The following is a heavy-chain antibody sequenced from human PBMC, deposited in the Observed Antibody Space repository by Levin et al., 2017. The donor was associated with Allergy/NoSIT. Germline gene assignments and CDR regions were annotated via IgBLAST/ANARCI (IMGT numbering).Heavy chain of an antibody. Sequence: SGPTLVKPTQTLTLTCTFSGFSLSTSGMCVSWIRQPPGKALEWLARIDWDDDKYYSTSLKTRLTISQDTSKNQVVLTMTNMDPVDTATYYCARIHGGKYSGYGSVCRGAFDIWGQGTMVTVSS. V-gene: IGHV2-70*11. CDR3: ARIHGGKYSGYGSVCRGAFDI. D-gene: IGHD5-12*01. CDR2: IDWDDDK. CDR1: GFSLSTSGMC. J-gene: IGHJ3*02.